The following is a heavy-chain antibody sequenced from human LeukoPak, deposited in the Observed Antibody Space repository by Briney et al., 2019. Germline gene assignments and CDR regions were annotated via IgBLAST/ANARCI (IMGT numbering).Heavy chain of an antibody. CDR3: ATAPGQQLVPLDY. J-gene: IGHJ4*02. CDR1: GGTFSSYA. Sequence: GASVKVSCKASGGTFSSYAISWVRQAPGQGLEWMGRIIPILGIANYAQKFQGRVTITADKSTSTAYMELSSLRSEDTAVYYCATAPGQQLVPLDYWGQGTLVTVSS. D-gene: IGHD6-13*01. CDR2: IIPILGIA. V-gene: IGHV1-69*04.